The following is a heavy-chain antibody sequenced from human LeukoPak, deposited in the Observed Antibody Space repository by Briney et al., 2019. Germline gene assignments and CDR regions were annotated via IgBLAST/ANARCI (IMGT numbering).Heavy chain of an antibody. CDR2: IYYSGST. V-gene: IGHV4-59*01. Sequence: EPSETLSLTCTVSGGSISSYYWSWIRQPPGKGLEWIGYIYYSGSTNYNPSLKSRVTISVDTSKNQFSLKPSSVTAADTAVYYCARDDGGVDYWGQGTLVTVSS. CDR1: GGSISSYY. J-gene: IGHJ4*02. CDR3: ARDDGGVDY.